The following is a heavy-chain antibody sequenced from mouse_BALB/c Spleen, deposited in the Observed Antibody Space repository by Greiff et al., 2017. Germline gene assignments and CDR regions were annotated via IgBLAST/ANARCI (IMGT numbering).Heavy chain of an antibody. V-gene: IGHV1-12*01. CDR3: ARGDGYYYAMDY. D-gene: IGHD2-3*01. J-gene: IGHJ4*01. CDR2: IYPGNGDT. Sequence: QVQLQQSGAELVKPGASVKMSCKASGYTFTSYNMHWVKQTPGQGLEWIGAIYPGNGDTSYNQKFKGKATLTADKSSSTAYMQLSSLTSEDSAVYYCARGDGYYYAMDYWGQGTSVTVSS. CDR1: GYTFTSYN.